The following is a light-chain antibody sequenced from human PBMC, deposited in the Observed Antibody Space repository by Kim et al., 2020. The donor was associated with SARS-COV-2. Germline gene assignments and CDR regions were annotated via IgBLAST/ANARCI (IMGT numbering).Light chain of an antibody. J-gene: IGKJ5*01. V-gene: IGKV3-15*01. CDR1: QGVNSN. CDR2: DAS. CDR3: QQYNNWPPRCS. Sequence: EVVMTQSTATLSVSPGERATLSCRASQGVNSNLAWYQQKPGQAPRLLIYDASTRATGIPARFSGSGSGTEFTLTISSLQSEDFAVYYLQQYNNWPPRCSIGRGTRLEL.